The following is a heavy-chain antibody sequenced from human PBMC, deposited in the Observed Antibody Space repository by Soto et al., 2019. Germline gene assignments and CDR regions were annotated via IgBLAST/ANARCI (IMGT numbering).Heavy chain of an antibody. V-gene: IGHV1-18*01. CDR2: ISPDNGNT. J-gene: IGHJ6*02. D-gene: IGHD5-12*01. CDR3: AIALAYSSYAGRDV. Sequence: QVQLGQSGGGVKKPEASVKVYCKDSGYTFTIYGINWVRQAPGQGLEWMGWISPDNGNTNYAQKLQGRVTMTTDTSTSTAYMELRSLRSDGTAVYYCAIALAYSSYAGRDVWCQGTTVTGSS. CDR1: GYTFTIYG.